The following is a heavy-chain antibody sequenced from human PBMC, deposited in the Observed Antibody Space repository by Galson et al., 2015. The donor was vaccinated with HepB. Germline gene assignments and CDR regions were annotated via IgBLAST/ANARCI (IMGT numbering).Heavy chain of an antibody. CDR1: GDSVSSNSAA. D-gene: IGHD3-22*01. CDR3: ARRYYDSSGYEGWYFDL. CDR2: TYYRSKWYN. V-gene: IGHV6-1*01. Sequence: CVISGDSVSSNSAAWNWIRQSPSRGLEWLGRTYYRSKWYNDYAVSVKSRITINPDTSKNQFSLQLNSVTPEDTAVYYCARRYYDSSGYEGWYFDLWGRGTLVTVSS. J-gene: IGHJ2*01.